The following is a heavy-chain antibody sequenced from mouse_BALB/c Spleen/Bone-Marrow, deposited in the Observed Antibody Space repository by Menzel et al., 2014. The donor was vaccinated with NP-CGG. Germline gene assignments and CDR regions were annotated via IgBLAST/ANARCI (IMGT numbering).Heavy chain of an antibody. Sequence: EVKLMESGGGLVQPGGSLKLSCAASGFTFSSYTMSWVRQTPEKRLEWVAHISNGGGSSYYPDTVKGRFTISRDNAKNTLYLQVSSLKSEDTAMYYCARGLRGYAMDYWGQGTSVTVSS. CDR1: GFTFSSYT. CDR2: ISNGGGSS. V-gene: IGHV5-12-2*01. D-gene: IGHD2-4*01. CDR3: ARGLRGYAMDY. J-gene: IGHJ4*01.